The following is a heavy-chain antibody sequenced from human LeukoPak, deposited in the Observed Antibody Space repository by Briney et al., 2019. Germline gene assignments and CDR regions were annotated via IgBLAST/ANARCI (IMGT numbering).Heavy chain of an antibody. D-gene: IGHD1-20*01. J-gene: IGHJ4*02. CDR3: ARGRAARTKLITGTLFDY. CDR1: GGSFSGYY. CDR2: INHSGST. Sequence: SETLSLTCAVYGGSFSGYYWSWIRQPPGKGLEWIGEINHSGSTNYNPSLKGRVTISVDTSKNQFSLKLSSVTAADTAVYYGARGRAARTKLITGTLFDYWGQGTLVTVSS. V-gene: IGHV4-34*01.